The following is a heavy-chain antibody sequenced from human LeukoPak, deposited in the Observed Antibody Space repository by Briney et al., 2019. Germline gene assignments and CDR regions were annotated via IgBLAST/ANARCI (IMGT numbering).Heavy chain of an antibody. CDR1: GFTFSSYA. CDR2: ISYDGSNK. V-gene: IGHV3-30*04. J-gene: IGHJ6*02. Sequence: GGSLRLSCAASGFTFSSYAMHWVRQAPGKGLEWVAVISYDGSNKYYADSVKGRFTISRDNSKNTLYLQMNSLRAEDTAVYYCASSSGSYYRYYYGMDVWGQGTTVTGSS. CDR3: ASSSGSYYRYYYGMDV. D-gene: IGHD3-10*01.